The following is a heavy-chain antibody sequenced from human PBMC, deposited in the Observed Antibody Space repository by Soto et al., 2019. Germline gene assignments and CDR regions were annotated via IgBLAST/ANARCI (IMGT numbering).Heavy chain of an antibody. V-gene: IGHV3-23*01. Sequence: EVRLLESGGGLAQPGGSRRLSCAASGFTSSSSAMNWVRQAPGKGLEWVSSIRVGGGDTFYADSVRGRFTVSRDISRNTLYLQMNSLRAEDTAIYYCAKCSVGTVRTSGWCNWFDPWGQGTLVTVSS. D-gene: IGHD6-19*01. CDR1: GFTSSSSA. J-gene: IGHJ5*02. CDR3: AKCSVGTVRTSGWCNWFDP. CDR2: IRVGGGDT.